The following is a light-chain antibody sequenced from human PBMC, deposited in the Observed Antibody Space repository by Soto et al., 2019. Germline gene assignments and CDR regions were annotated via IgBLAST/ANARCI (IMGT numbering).Light chain of an antibody. V-gene: IGLV2-14*01. CDR3: SSYTRTSTHYL. J-gene: IGLJ1*01. Sequence: QAAQTQPASVSGSPGHSITISCTGTSSDVGGYDYVSWYQQRPGKAPKLIIFEVSYRPSGVSNRFSGSKSGNTASLTISGLQAEDEAEYYCSSYTRTSTHYLFGTGTKVTAL. CDR2: EVS. CDR1: SSDVGGYDY.